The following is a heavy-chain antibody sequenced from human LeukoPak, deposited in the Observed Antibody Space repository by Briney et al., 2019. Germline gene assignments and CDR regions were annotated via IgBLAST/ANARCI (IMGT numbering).Heavy chain of an antibody. CDR1: GYTFTSYG. J-gene: IGHJ6*02. V-gene: IGHV1-18*01. CDR2: ISAYNGNT. CDR3: ARTPYYYDSSGYYGDYYYGMDV. Sequence: ASVKVSCKASGYTFTSYGISWVRQAPGQGLEWMGWISAYNGNTNYAQKLQGRVTMTTDTSTSTAYMELRSLRSDDTAVYYCARTPYYYDSSGYYGDYYYGMDVWGQGTTVTASS. D-gene: IGHD3-22*01.